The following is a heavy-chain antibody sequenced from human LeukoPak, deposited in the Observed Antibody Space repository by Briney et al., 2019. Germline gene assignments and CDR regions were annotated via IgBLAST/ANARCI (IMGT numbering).Heavy chain of an antibody. J-gene: IGHJ4*02. D-gene: IGHD6-13*01. CDR2: ISAYNGNT. Sequence: ASVKVSCKASGYTFTSYGISWVRQAPGQGLEWMGWISAYNGNTNFAQKLQGRVTMTTDTSTSTAYMELRSLRSDDTAVYYCARGEGGYSISWYDYWGQGTLFTVSS. CDR1: GYTFTSYG. V-gene: IGHV1-18*01. CDR3: ARGEGGYSISWYDY.